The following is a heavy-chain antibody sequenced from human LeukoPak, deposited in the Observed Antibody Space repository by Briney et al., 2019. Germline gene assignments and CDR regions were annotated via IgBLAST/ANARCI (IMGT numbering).Heavy chain of an antibody. J-gene: IGHJ4*02. CDR2: ISDSGST. D-gene: IGHD1-1*01. Sequence: PSETLSLTCTVSGGSISSYHWSWIRQPPGKALEWIGCISDSGSTTHNPSLKSRVTISVDTSKNQFSLKLSSVTAADTAVYYCARDGKYWGQGTLVTVSS. CDR1: GGSISSYH. V-gene: IGHV4-59*01. CDR3: ARDGKY.